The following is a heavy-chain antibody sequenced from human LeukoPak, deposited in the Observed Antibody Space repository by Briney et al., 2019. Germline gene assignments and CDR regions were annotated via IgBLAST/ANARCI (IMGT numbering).Heavy chain of an antibody. J-gene: IGHJ4*02. Sequence: GGSLRLSCAAPGLTFSDYWMSWVRRAPGKGLEGGATIKQDGSEKYYVDPVKGRFTISRDDSENTAFLQLNSLKTEDTAVYYCARPHDIWNGYPILGYWGQGTLVTVSS. CDR2: IKQDGSEK. CDR3: ARPHDIWNGYPILGY. CDR1: GLTFSDYW. V-gene: IGHV3-7*03. D-gene: IGHD3-3*01.